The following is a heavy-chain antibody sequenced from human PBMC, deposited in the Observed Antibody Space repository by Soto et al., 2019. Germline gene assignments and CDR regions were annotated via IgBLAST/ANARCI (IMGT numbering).Heavy chain of an antibody. D-gene: IGHD3-3*01. CDR3: AKTLGDFWSGYRGTYYYYGMDV. J-gene: IGHJ6*02. CDR1: GVTFSSYA. V-gene: IGHV3-23*01. Sequence: EVQLLESGGGLVQPGGSLRLSCAASGVTFSSYAMSWVRQAPGKGLEWVSAISGSGDSTYYADSVMGRFTISRDNSKNTLYLQMNSLRAEDTAVYYCAKTLGDFWSGYRGTYYYYGMDVWGQGTTVTVSS. CDR2: ISGSGDST.